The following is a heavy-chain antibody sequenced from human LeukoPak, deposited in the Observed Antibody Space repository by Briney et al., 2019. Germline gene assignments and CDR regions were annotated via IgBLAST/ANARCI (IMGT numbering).Heavy chain of an antibody. CDR1: GFTFDDYA. D-gene: IGHD2-2*01. J-gene: IGHJ1*01. V-gene: IGHV3-9*01. CDR2: ISWNSGSL. CDR3: AKDRSAVLEYFQH. Sequence: GGSLRLSCAASGFTFDDYAMHWVRQAPGKGLEWVSGISWNSGSLGYADSVKGRFTISRDNAKNSLYLQMNSLRAEDTALYYCAKDRSAVLEYFQHWGQGTLVTVSS.